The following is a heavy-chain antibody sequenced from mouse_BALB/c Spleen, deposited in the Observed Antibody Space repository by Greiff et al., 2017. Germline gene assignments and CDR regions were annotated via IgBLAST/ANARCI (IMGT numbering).Heavy chain of an antibody. V-gene: IGHV5-4*02. J-gene: IGHJ2*01. Sequence: EVKLMESGGGLVKPGGSLKLSCAASGFTFSDYYMYWVRQTPEKRLEWVATISDGGSYTYYPDSVKGRFTISRDNAKNNLYLQMSSLKSEDTAMYYCARDGGAYYFDYWGQGTTLTVSS. CDR2: ISDGGSYT. CDR1: GFTFSDYY. CDR3: ARDGGAYYFDY.